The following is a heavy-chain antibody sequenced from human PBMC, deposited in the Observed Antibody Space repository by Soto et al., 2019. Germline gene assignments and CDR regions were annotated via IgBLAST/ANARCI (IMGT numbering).Heavy chain of an antibody. D-gene: IGHD3-10*01. V-gene: IGHV4-38-2*02. Sequence: PSETLSLTCAVSGYSISSGYYWGWIQQPPGKGLEWIGSIYHSGSTYYNPSLKSRVTISVDTSKNQFSLKLSSVTAADTAVYYCAREFQGSYFDYWGQGTLVTVSS. J-gene: IGHJ4*02. CDR1: GYSISSGYY. CDR2: IYHSGST. CDR3: AREFQGSYFDY.